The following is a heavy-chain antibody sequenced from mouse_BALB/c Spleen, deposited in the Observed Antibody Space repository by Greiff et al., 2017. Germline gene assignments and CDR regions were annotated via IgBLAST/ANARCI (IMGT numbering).Heavy chain of an antibody. D-gene: IGHD3-1*01. CDR1: GFTFSSFG. J-gene: IGHJ4*01. V-gene: IGHV5-17*02. CDR2: ISSGSSTI. Sequence: EVKLMESGGGLVQPGGSRKLSCAASGFTFSSFGMHWVRQAPEKGLEWVAYISSGSSTIYYADTVKGRFTISRDNPKNTLFLQMTSLRSEDTAMYYCARWPRSGYVDYAMDYWGQGTSVTVSS. CDR3: ARWPRSGYVDYAMDY.